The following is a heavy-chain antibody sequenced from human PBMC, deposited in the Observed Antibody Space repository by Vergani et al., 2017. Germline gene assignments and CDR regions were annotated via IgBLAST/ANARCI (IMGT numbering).Heavy chain of an antibody. CDR2: ISSSGSTI. CDR3: AKTPKDIVVVPAAPYFDI. Sequence: QVQLVESGGGLVKPGGSLRLSCAASGFTFSDYYMSWIRQAPGKGLEWVSYISSSGSTIYYADSVKGRFTISRDNAKNSLYLQMNSLRAEDTAVYYCAKTPKDIVVVPAAPYFDIWGQGTMVTVSS. V-gene: IGHV3-11*01. D-gene: IGHD2-2*01. CDR1: GFTFSDYY. J-gene: IGHJ3*02.